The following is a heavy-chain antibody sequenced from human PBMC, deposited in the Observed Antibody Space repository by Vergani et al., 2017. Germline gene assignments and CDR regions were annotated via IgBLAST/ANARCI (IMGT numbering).Heavy chain of an antibody. J-gene: IGHJ4*02. CDR2: VNFVTGAA. CDR1: GYIFKNYY. Sequence: QVQLVQSGAAVKKPGASGKVSCTASGYIFKNYYMHWLRLAPGQGFQWMGVVNFVTGAATSPQKFEGRITMTRDTSTATFYMDLSSLKYEDTAIYYCARSIGYXTSGSCRPYYFDLWGQGTLVTVSA. V-gene: IGHV1-46*02. D-gene: IGHD2-15*01. CDR3: ARSIGYXTSGSCRPYYFDL.